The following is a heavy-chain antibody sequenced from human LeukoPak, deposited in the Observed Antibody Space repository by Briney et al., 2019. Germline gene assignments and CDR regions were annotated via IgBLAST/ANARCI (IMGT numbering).Heavy chain of an antibody. Sequence: GESLKISCKGSGYNFASYWISWVRQMPGKGLEWMGRIDPSDSYTNYSPSFQGHVTISADKSISTAYLQWSSLKASDTAMYYCVRQGYSSGWYGDYWGQGTLVTVSS. CDR3: VRQGYSSGWYGDY. CDR1: GYNFASYW. CDR2: IDPSDSYT. J-gene: IGHJ4*02. D-gene: IGHD6-19*01. V-gene: IGHV5-10-1*01.